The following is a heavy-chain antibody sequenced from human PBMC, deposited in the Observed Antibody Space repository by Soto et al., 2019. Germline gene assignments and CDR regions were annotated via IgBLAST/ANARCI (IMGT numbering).Heavy chain of an antibody. CDR2: IIPILGIA. CDR3: ARVGHGYSSGWYDY. Sequence: ASVKVSCKASGGTFSSYAISWVRQAPGQGLEWMGRIIPILGIANYAQKFQGRVTITADKSTSTAYMELSSLRSEDTAVYHCARVGHGYSSGWYDYWGQGPLVTFSS. CDR1: GGTFSSYA. J-gene: IGHJ4*02. D-gene: IGHD6-19*01. V-gene: IGHV1-69*04.